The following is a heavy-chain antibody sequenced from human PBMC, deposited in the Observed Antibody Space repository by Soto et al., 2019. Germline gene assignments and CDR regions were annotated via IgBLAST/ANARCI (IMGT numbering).Heavy chain of an antibody. Sequence: ASVRGSLKASGYTFTGYYMHWLRQAPGQRLEWMGIINPSGGSTSYAQKFQGRVTMTRDTSTSTVYMELSSLRSEDTAVYYCATGGRILRFLECFQLEYHLAYRAQRSPVPVSS. V-gene: IGHV1-46*01. CDR2: INPSGGST. D-gene: IGHD3-3*01. CDR1: GYTFTGYY. CDR3: ATGGRILRFLECFQLEYHLAY. J-gene: IGHJ4*02.